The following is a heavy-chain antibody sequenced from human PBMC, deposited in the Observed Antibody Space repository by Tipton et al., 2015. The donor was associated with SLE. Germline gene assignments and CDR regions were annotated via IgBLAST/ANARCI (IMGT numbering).Heavy chain of an antibody. CDR2: IWYDGSNK. J-gene: IGHJ4*02. CDR1: GFTFSSYG. V-gene: IGHV3-33*01. Sequence: SLRLSCASSGFTFSSYGMHWVRQAPGKGLEWVAVIWYDGSNKYYADSVKGRFTISRDNSKNTLYLQMNSLRAEDTAVYYCARGGGYYCGALYCFDYWGQGTLVTVTS. CDR3: ARGGGYYCGALYCFDY. D-gene: IGHD3-22*01.